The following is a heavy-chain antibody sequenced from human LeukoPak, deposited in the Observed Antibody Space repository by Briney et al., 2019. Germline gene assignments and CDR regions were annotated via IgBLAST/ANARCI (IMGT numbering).Heavy chain of an antibody. D-gene: IGHD1-26*01. CDR2: LNPSGVDT. CDR3: AKKRITVGGSLYFDL. Sequence: GGSLRLSCAASGFTFSRYSMTWVRRAPGKGLEWVSILNPSGVDTFYADSVKGRFTISRDNSKNTLYLQMNSLRVEDTAVYFCAKKRITVGGSLYFDLWGRGTLVTVSS. CDR1: GFTFSRYS. V-gene: IGHV3-23*01. J-gene: IGHJ2*01.